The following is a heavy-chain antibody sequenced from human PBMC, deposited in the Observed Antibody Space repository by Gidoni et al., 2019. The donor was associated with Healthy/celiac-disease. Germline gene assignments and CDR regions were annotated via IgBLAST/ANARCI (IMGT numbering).Heavy chain of an antibody. Sequence: QLQLQESGPGLVKPSETLSLTCTVSGGSISSSSYYWGWIRQPPGKGLGWIGSIYYSGSTYYNPSLKSRVTISVDTSKNQFSLKLSSVTAADTAVYYCASLVGATRFTPLPVDSFDIWGQGTMVTVSS. V-gene: IGHV4-39*01. J-gene: IGHJ3*02. CDR1: GGSISSSSYY. CDR2: IYYSGST. D-gene: IGHD1-26*01. CDR3: ASLVGATRFTPLPVDSFDI.